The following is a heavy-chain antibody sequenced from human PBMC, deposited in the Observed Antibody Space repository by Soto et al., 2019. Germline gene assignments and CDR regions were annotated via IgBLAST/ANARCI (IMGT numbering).Heavy chain of an antibody. CDR2: ISSRSDI. V-gene: IGHV3-21*01. D-gene: IGHD2-2*02. CDR3: AREYTAWPLAYGLDV. Sequence: GGSLRLSCVGSGFIFSNYSIDWVRQAPGKGLEWVSSISSRSDIYYAESVKGRFTISRDNAKNSVSLQMNSLRAEDTAVYYCAREYTAWPLAYGLDVWGQGTTVTVSS. CDR1: GFIFSNYS. J-gene: IGHJ6*02.